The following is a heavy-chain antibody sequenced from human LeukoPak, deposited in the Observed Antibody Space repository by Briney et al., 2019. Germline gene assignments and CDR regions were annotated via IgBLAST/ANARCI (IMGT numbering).Heavy chain of an antibody. V-gene: IGHV3-66*04. CDR3: ARPGHDYSSVYYYGMDV. Sequence: GGSLRLSCAASGFTVSSNYMSWVRQAPGKGLEWVSVIYSGGSTYYADSVKGRFTISRDNSKNTLYLQMNSLRAEDTAVYYCARPGHDYSSVYYYGMDVWGQGTTVTVSS. D-gene: IGHD4-11*01. J-gene: IGHJ6*02. CDR2: IYSGGST. CDR1: GFTVSSNY.